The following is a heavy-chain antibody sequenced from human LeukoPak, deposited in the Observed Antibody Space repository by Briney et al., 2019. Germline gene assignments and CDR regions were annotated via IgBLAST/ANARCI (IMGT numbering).Heavy chain of an antibody. D-gene: IGHD3-16*02. J-gene: IGHJ3*02. CDR1: GFTFSSYA. V-gene: IGHV3-23*01. Sequence: GASLRLSCAASGFTFSSYAMSWVRQAPGKGLEWVSTISGSGGSTYYADSVKGRFTLSRDNSKNTLYLQMNSLRAEDTAAYYCSSLDAYAFDIWGQGTMVTVSS. CDR2: ISGSGGST. CDR3: SSLDAYAFDI.